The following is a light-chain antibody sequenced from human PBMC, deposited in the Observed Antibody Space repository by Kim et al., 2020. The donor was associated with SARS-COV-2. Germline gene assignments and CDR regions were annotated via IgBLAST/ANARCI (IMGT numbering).Light chain of an antibody. J-gene: IGLJ1*01. CDR3: TAFASSNPCV. CDR2: DVS. Sequence: GQSITISCTGTSSDVGGYNFGSWYQQHPGNAPKLIIYDVSSRPSGVSNRFSGSKSDNTASLTISGLQAEDEADYYCTAFASSNPCVFGTGTKVTVL. V-gene: IGLV2-14*04. CDR1: SSDVGGYNF.